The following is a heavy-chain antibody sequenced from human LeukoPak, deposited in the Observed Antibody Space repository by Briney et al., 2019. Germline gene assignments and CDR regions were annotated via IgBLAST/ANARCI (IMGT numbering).Heavy chain of an antibody. CDR1: GFTFSSYE. Sequence: TGGSLRLSCAASGFTFSSYEMNWVRQAPGKGLEWVSYISSSGSTIYYADSVKGRFTISRDNAKNSLYLQMNSLRAEDTAVYYCARDDRDGYNTAGDAFDIWGQGTMVTVSS. V-gene: IGHV3-48*03. D-gene: IGHD5-24*01. J-gene: IGHJ3*02. CDR2: ISSSGSTI. CDR3: ARDDRDGYNTAGDAFDI.